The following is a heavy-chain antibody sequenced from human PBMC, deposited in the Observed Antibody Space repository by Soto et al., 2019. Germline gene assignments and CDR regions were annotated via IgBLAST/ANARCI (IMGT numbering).Heavy chain of an antibody. V-gene: IGHV1-69*01. Sequence: QVQLVQSGAEVKKPGSSVKVSCKASGGTFSSYAISWVRQAPGQGLEWTGGIIPIFGTANYAQKFQGRVTITADESTSTAYMQLSSLRSEDTAVYYCTRSESFRYQVLKRVMDVWGQGTKVTVSS. J-gene: IGHJ6*02. CDR3: TRSESFRYQVLKRVMDV. CDR1: GGTFSSYA. D-gene: IGHD3-10*01. CDR2: IIPIFGTA.